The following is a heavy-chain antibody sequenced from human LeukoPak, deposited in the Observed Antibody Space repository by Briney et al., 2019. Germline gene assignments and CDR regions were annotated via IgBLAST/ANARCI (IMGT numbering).Heavy chain of an antibody. CDR2: IRGSGGST. Sequence: GGSLRLSCAASGFTFSSYAMSWVRQAPGKGLEWVSAIRGSGGSTYYADSVKGRFTISRDNSKNTQYLQMNSLRAEDTAVYYCAKDVPDRTDTAMVWTYYYYMDVWGKGTTVTVSS. CDR3: AKDVPDRTDTAMVWTYYYYMDV. CDR1: GFTFSSYA. J-gene: IGHJ6*03. V-gene: IGHV3-23*01. D-gene: IGHD5-18*01.